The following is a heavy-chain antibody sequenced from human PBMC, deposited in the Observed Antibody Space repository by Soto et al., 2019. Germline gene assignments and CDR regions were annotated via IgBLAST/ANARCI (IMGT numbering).Heavy chain of an antibody. J-gene: IGHJ1*01. D-gene: IGHD4-4*01. CDR2: VSHTGST. V-gene: IGHV4-34*01. CDR3: ARENTVVSRTFQL. Sequence: QVQLQQWGAGLLKPSETLSLTCAVYGGSFTDYYWSWIRQSPGKGLEWIGEVSHTGSTNYNPSLGRRVTISVDTSKNEFSLKLNSVTAADTAMYYCARENTVVSRTFQLWGQGTLVTVSS. CDR1: GGSFTDYY.